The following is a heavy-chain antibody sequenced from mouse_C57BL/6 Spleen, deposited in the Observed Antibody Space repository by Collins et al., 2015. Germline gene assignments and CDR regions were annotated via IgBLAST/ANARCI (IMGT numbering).Heavy chain of an antibody. CDR2: INYDGSST. CDR3: ARMGGYFDY. V-gene: IGHV5-16*01. J-gene: IGHJ2*01. Sequence: EVKLVESEGGLVQPGSSMKLSCTASGFTFSDYYMAWVRQVPEKGLEWVANINYDGSSTYYLDSLKSRFIISRDNAKNILYLQMSSLKSEDTATYYCARMGGYFDYWGQGTTLTVSS. CDR1: GFTFSDYY. D-gene: IGHD2-3*01.